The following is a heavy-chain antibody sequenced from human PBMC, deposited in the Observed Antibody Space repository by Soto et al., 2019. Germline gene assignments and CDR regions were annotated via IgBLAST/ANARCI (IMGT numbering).Heavy chain of an antibody. J-gene: IGHJ6*03. V-gene: IGHV4-59*08. CDR2: IYYSGST. D-gene: IGHD6-13*01. Sequence: PSETLSLTCTVSGGSISSYYWSWIRQPPGKGLEWIGYIYYSGSTNYNPSLKSRVTISVDTSKNQFSLKLSSVTAADTAVYYCARRGSSWYYYYYMAVWGKGTTVTVSS. CDR1: GGSISSYY. CDR3: ARRGSSWYYYYYMAV.